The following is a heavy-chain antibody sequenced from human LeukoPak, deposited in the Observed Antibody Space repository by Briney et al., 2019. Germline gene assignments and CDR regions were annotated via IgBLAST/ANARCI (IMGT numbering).Heavy chain of an antibody. CDR1: SGSISSGGYY. CDR3: ARVYYDSSGYSYYFDY. D-gene: IGHD3-22*01. CDR2: IYYSGST. Sequence: SETLSLTCTLSSGSISSGGYYWSWIRQHPGKGLEWIGYIYYSGSTYYNPSLKSRVTISVDTSKNQFSLKLSSVTAADTAVYYCARVYYDSSGYSYYFDYWGQGTLVTVSS. J-gene: IGHJ4*02. V-gene: IGHV4-31*03.